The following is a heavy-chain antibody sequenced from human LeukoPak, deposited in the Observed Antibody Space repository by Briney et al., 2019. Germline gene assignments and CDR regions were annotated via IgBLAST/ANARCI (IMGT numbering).Heavy chain of an antibody. D-gene: IGHD1-26*01. CDR2: ISYDGSNK. CDR3: AKSLGATRGYFDY. CDR1: GFTFSSYA. J-gene: IGHJ4*02. Sequence: PGGSLRLSCAASGFTFSSYAMHWVRQAPGKGLEWVAVISYDGSNKYYADSVKGRFTISRDNSKNTLYLQMNSLRAEDTAVYYCAKSLGATRGYFDYWGQGTLVTVSS. V-gene: IGHV3-30*04.